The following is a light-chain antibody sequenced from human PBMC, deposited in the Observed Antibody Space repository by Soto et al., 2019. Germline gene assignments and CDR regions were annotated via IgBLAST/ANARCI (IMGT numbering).Light chain of an antibody. V-gene: IGKV1-27*01. Sequence: DIQMTQSPSSLSASVGDRVTITCRASQGISNFLAWNQQKPGKVPKLLISAASTLQSGVPSRFSGSGAGTDFSLPITSLQTEDVATYYCQKYNSVINFGQGTRLEIK. CDR2: AAS. J-gene: IGKJ5*01. CDR3: QKYNSVIN. CDR1: QGISNF.